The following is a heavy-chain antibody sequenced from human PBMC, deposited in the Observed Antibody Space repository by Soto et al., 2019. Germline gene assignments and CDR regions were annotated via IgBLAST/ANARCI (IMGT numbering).Heavy chain of an antibody. CDR2: ISSSSSTI. J-gene: IGHJ4*02. CDR3: AKEGIQRWSAFDY. V-gene: IGHV3-48*01. D-gene: IGHD5-18*01. Sequence: PGGSLRLSCAASGFTFSSYSMNWVRQAPGKGLEWVSYISSSSSTIYYADSVKGRFTISRDNAKNSLYLQMNSLRAEDTAVYYCAKEGIQRWSAFDYWGQGTLVTVSS. CDR1: GFTFSSYS.